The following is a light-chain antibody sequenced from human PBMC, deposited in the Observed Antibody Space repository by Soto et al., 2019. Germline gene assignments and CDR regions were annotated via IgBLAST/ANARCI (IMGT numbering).Light chain of an antibody. CDR2: EDT. V-gene: IGLV2-14*01. J-gene: IGLJ3*02. Sequence: QSALTQPASVSGSPGQSITISCIGTSSDVGFYNYVSWYQQHPGKAPKLIIYEDTHRPSGVSDRFSGSKSGNTGSLTISGLQDEAEAYYYCLSYTPSDTVVFGGGTKLTVL. CDR3: LSYTPSDTVV. CDR1: SSDVGFYNY.